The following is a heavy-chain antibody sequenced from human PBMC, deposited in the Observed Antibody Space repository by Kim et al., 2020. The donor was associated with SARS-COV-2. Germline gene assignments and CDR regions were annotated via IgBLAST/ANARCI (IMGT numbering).Heavy chain of an antibody. CDR2: IYYSGST. CDR1: GGSISSSSYY. D-gene: IGHD2-15*01. V-gene: IGHV4-39*01. Sequence: SETLSLTCTVSGGSISSSSYYWGWIRQPPGKGLEWIGSIYYSGSTYYNPSLKSRVTISVDTSKNQFSLKLSSVTAADTAVYYCARRRRYCSGGSCYSGEPFDYWGQGTLVTVSS. CDR3: ARRRRYCSGGSCYSGEPFDY. J-gene: IGHJ4*02.